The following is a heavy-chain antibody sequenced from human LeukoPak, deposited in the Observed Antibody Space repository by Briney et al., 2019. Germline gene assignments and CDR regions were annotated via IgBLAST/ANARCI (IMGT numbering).Heavy chain of an antibody. V-gene: IGHV3-23*01. CDR1: GFTFDDYG. J-gene: IGHJ4*02. D-gene: IGHD1-26*01. CDR3: AKENGWEPFDY. CDR2: ISGSGGST. Sequence: GGSLRLSCAASGFTFDDYGMSWVRQAPGKGLEWVSAISGSGGSTYYADSVKGRFTISRDNSKNTLYLQMNSLRAEDTAVYYCAKENGWEPFDYWGQGTLVTVSS.